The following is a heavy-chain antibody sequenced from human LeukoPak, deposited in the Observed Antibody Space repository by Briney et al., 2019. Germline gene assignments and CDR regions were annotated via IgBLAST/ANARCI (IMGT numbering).Heavy chain of an antibody. V-gene: IGHV3-13*01. CDR2: IGTAGDT. CDR3: ARGGLTAGSLFHY. CDR1: GFTFSSYD. D-gene: IGHD1-20*01. Sequence: GGSLRLSCAASGFTFSSYDMHWVRQATGKGLEWVSAIGTAGDTYYPGSVKGRFTISRENAKNSLYLQMNSLRAGDTAVYYCARGGLTAGSLFHYWGQGTLVTDSS. J-gene: IGHJ4*02.